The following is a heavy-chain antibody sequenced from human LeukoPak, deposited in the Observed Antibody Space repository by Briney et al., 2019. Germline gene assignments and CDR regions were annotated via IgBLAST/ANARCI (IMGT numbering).Heavy chain of an antibody. D-gene: IGHD3-10*01. CDR3: AKRGVVIRVILVGFHKEAYYFDS. Sequence: GESLRLSCATSGFSFNRRGMNWVRHPPGKGLEWVAGISGSGGGTHYADSVKGRFTISRDNPKNTLHLQMNSLRAEDTAVYFCAKRGVVIRVILVGFHKEAYYFDSWGQGALVIVSS. CDR2: ISGSGGGT. J-gene: IGHJ4*02. V-gene: IGHV3-23*01. CDR1: GFSFNRRG.